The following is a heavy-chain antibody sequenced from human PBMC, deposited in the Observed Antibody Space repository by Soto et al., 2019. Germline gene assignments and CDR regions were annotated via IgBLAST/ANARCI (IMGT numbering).Heavy chain of an antibody. J-gene: IGHJ6*02. CDR3: ARYSSGWTIHYYYGMDV. Sequence: SVKVSYKASGGTFSSYAISWVRHTPGQGLEWMGGIIPIFGTANYAQKFQGRVTITADESTSTAYMELSSLRSEDTAVYYCARYSSGWTIHYYYGMDVWGQGTTVTVSS. V-gene: IGHV1-69*01. D-gene: IGHD6-19*01. CDR2: IIPIFGTA. CDR1: GGTFSSYA.